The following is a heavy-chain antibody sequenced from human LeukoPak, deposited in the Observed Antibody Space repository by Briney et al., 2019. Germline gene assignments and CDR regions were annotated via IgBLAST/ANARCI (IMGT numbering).Heavy chain of an antibody. CDR3: ARDSRSSSSGDY. J-gene: IGHJ4*02. CDR1: GFTFSSYS. CDR2: ISSSSSYI. D-gene: IGHD6-6*01. V-gene: IGHV3-21*01. Sequence: PGGSLRLSCAASGFTFSSYSMNWVRQAPWKGLEWVSSISSSSSYIYYADSVKGRFTISRDNAKNSLYLQMNSLRAEDTAVYYCARDSRSSSSGDYWGQGTLVTVS.